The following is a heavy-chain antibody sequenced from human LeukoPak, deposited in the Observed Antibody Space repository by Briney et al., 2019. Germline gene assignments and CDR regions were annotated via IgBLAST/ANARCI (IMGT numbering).Heavy chain of an antibody. Sequence: GGSLRLSCAASGFTFSSYAMSWVRQAPGKGLEWVSAISGSGGSTYYADSVKGRFTISRDNAKNLLFLQMDSLRAEDTAMYYCAKGTKPVMTIPDYWGQGILVTVSS. V-gene: IGHV3-23*01. CDR3: AKGTKPVMTIPDY. CDR2: ISGSGGST. CDR1: GFTFSSYA. D-gene: IGHD1/OR15-1a*01. J-gene: IGHJ4*02.